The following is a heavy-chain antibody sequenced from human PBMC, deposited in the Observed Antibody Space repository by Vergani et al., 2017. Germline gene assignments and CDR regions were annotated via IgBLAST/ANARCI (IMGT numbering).Heavy chain of an antibody. CDR3: ARVPADEMTTVTTTADY. J-gene: IGHJ4*02. CDR1: GFTFSSYE. CDR2: ISSSGSTI. D-gene: IGHD4-11*01. Sequence: EVQLVESGGGLVQPGGSLRLSCAASGFTFSSYEMNWVRQAPGKGLEWVSYISSSGSTIYYADSVKGRFTISRDNAKNSLYLQMNSLRAEDTAVYYCARVPADEMTTVTTTADYWGQGTLVTVSS. V-gene: IGHV3-48*03.